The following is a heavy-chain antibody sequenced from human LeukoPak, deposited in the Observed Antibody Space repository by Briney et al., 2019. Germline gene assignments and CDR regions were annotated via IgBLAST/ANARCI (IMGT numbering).Heavy chain of an antibody. D-gene: IGHD4-17*01. CDR2: IKRDGSEK. CDR3: AREAYGDYPDY. V-gene: IGHV3-7*01. Sequence: GGSLRLSCAASGFTFSSYWMSWVRQAPGKGLEWVANIKRDGSEKYYVDSVKGRFTISRDNAKNSLYLQINSLRAEDTAVYYCAREAYGDYPDYWGQGTLVTVSS. CDR1: GFTFSSYW. J-gene: IGHJ4*02.